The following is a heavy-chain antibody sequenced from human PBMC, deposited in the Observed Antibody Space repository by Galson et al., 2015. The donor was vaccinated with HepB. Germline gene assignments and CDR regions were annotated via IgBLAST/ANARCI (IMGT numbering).Heavy chain of an antibody. J-gene: IGHJ4*02. Sequence: SLRLSCAASGFTFSSYGMHWVRQAPGKGLVWVSYINTDGSTTTYVDSVKGRFTISRDNAKNTLYLQMNSLRVEDTAVYYCARLVGPTVPIDYWGQGTLVTVSS. CDR1: GFTFSSYG. V-gene: IGHV3-74*01. CDR2: INTDGSTT. D-gene: IGHD1-26*01. CDR3: ARLVGPTVPIDY.